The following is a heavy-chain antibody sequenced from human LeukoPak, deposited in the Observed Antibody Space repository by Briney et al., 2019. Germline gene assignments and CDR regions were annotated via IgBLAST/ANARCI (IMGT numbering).Heavy chain of an antibody. CDR3: AKAGPAPGVGYYYGMDV. D-gene: IGHD1-26*01. V-gene: IGHV3-43*01. Sequence: GGSLRPSCATSGFNFDRYTIHWVRQAPGKGLEWVSLAGWAGGTTYYSDSVRGRFTISRDSGKNSVYLQMNSLRAEDTALYYCAKAGPAPGVGYYYGMDVWGQGTTVTVSS. J-gene: IGHJ6*02. CDR2: AGWAGGTT. CDR1: GFNFDRYT.